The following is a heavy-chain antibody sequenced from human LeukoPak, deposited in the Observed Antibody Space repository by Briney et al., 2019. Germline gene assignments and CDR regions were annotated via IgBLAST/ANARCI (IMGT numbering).Heavy chain of an antibody. CDR3: ARYDFWTGSFYY. CDR1: GASVSGHY. V-gene: IGHV4-59*02. D-gene: IGHD3-3*01. Sequence: PSETLSLTCGVSGASVSGHYWSWIRQPPGRGLEWVVYIYSSGTTDYNPSLKSRVSISLDSSKNQFSLRLTSVTAADTAVYYCARYDFWTGSFYYWGQGTLVTVSS. J-gene: IGHJ4*02. CDR2: IYSSGTT.